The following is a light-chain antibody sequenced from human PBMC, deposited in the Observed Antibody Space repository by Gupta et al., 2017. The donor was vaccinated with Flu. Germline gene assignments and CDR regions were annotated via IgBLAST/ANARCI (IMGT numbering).Light chain of an antibody. CDR2: RDN. V-gene: IGLV1-47*01. CDR3: EEWDESLSSHNWV. Sequence: QSVLTQPSSASGTPGQRVTISCSGSNSNIGTSYVFWYQVFPGTAPKLLIYRDNQRPSGVTDRFAGSTSGTSASLVISGLRSDEEAEDHCEEWDESLSSHNWVFGGGTKLTVL. CDR1: NSNIGTSY. J-gene: IGLJ3*02.